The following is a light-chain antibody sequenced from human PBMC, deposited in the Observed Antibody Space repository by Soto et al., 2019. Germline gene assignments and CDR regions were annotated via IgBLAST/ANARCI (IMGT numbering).Light chain of an antibody. J-gene: IGKJ1*01. CDR2: GTS. Sequence: EIVMTQSPATLSVSQGERATLSCRASQSVSSNLAWYQQKPGQAPRLLIYGTSTRATGVPARFSGSGSGTEFTLTISSLQSEDFAVYYCRQYNNWPRTFGQGTKVDIK. CDR3: RQYNNWPRT. V-gene: IGKV3-15*01. CDR1: QSVSSN.